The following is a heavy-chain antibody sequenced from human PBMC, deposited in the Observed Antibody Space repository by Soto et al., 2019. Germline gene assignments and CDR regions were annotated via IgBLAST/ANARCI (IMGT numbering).Heavy chain of an antibody. Sequence: PSETLSLTCTVSGGSISSSSYYWGWIRQPPGKGLGWIGSIYYNGSTYYNPSLKSRVTISVDTSKNQFSLKLSSVTAADTAVYYCASPKIAFYNWFDPWGQGTLVTVSS. CDR3: ASPKIAFYNWFDP. CDR1: GGSISSSSYY. V-gene: IGHV4-39*01. D-gene: IGHD3-3*02. J-gene: IGHJ5*02. CDR2: IYYNGST.